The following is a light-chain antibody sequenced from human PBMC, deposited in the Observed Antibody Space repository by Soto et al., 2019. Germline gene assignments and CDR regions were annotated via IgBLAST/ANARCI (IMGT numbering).Light chain of an antibody. CDR2: EGI. V-gene: IGLV2-23*01. CDR3: CSYVGATTYV. Sequence: QSALTQPASVSGSRGQSMTISGTGTSSTVGGFNVVSWYQQHPGKAPKVIIYEGIKRPSGVSNRFSGSNSGSTASLTISGLQAEDEADYYCCSYVGATTYVFGTGTKVTVL. CDR1: SSTVGGFNV. J-gene: IGLJ1*01.